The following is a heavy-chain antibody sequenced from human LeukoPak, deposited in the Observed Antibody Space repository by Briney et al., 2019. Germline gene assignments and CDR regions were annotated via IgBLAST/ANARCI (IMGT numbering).Heavy chain of an antibody. Sequence: SETLSLTCTVSGGSISSYYWNWIRQPPGKGLEWIGNIYYSGTINYNPSLKSRVTISVDTSKNQLSLNLSSVTAADTAVYYCARLRALEYFDLWGRGTLVTVSS. CDR3: ARLRALEYFDL. D-gene: IGHD3-16*02. CDR2: IYYSGTI. J-gene: IGHJ2*01. CDR1: GGSISSYY. V-gene: IGHV4-59*08.